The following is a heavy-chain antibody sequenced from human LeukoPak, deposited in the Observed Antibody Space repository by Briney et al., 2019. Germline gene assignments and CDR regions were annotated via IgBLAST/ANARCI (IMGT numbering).Heavy chain of an antibody. CDR2: IKYGGSHK. CDR1: GFSFSSYW. D-gene: IGHD3-22*01. Sequence: GGSLRLSCAASGFSFSSYWMAWVRQAPGKGLEWVANIKYGGSHKFYGGSVKGRFTISRDNTKNSLYLEMNSLRADDTALYFCASSHDSSGNDWGQGTMVTVSS. J-gene: IGHJ4*02. V-gene: IGHV3-7*01. CDR3: ASSHDSSGND.